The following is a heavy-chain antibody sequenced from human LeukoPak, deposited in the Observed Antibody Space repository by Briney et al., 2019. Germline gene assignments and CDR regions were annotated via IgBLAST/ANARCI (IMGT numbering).Heavy chain of an antibody. Sequence: PGGSLRLSCAASGFTFSGYVMNWVRQAPGKGLAWVSSIPGSSDNTYYADSVKGRFTISRDNSRSTLYLQMYSLSREDTALYYCARRGGSNGWGDFDIWGQGTMVTVSS. D-gene: IGHD6-19*01. CDR1: GFTFSGYV. V-gene: IGHV3-23*01. CDR3: ARRGGSNGWGDFDI. J-gene: IGHJ3*02. CDR2: IPGSSDNT.